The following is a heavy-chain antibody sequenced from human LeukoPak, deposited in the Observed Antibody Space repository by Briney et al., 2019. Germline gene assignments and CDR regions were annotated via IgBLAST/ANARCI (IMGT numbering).Heavy chain of an antibody. Sequence: GGSLRLSCAASGFTFSSYAMSWVRQAPGKGLEWVSAISGSGGSTYYADSVKGRFTISRDNSKNTLYLQMNSPRAEDTAIYYCAKPLLLWFGELLPAEYFQHWGQGTLVTVSS. J-gene: IGHJ1*01. CDR1: GFTFSSYA. CDR3: AKPLLLWFGELLPAEYFQH. D-gene: IGHD3-10*01. V-gene: IGHV3-23*01. CDR2: ISGSGGST.